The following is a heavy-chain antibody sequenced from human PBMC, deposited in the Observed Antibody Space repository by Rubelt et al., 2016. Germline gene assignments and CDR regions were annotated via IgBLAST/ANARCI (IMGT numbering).Heavy chain of an antibody. CDR3: AREQDHETSGYYYGY. Sequence: TYSNPSLTSRVTISVDTSKNQFSLKLSSVTAADTAVYYCAREQDHETSGYYYGYWGQGTLVTVSS. D-gene: IGHD3-22*01. J-gene: IGHJ4*02. V-gene: IGHV4-30-4*07. CDR2: T.